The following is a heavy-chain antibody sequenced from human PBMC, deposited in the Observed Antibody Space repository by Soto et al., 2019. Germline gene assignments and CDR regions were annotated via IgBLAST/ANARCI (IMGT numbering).Heavy chain of an antibody. V-gene: IGHV4-39*01. D-gene: IGHD1-1*01. Sequence: PSETLSLTCTVSGGSISSTRYYWGWIRQPPGKGLEWIGTTYYTGGTYYNPSLKSRVTISVDMSKNQFSLKVRSVTAADTAVYYCVSGPGTTADYWGQGTLVTVSS. CDR3: VSGPGTTADY. J-gene: IGHJ4*02. CDR1: GGSISSTRYY. CDR2: TYYTGGT.